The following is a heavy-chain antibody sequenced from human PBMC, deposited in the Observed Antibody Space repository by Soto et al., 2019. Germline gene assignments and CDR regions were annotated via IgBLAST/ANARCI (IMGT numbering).Heavy chain of an antibody. CDR1: GYIFTSHY. V-gene: IGHV1-46*01. Sequence: QVQLVQSGAEVRKPGASVKVSCKASGYIFTSHYIHWVRQAPGQGLEWMGIIKPTGGGTSYAQKFQGRVSMTRDASTSTVYVELSSLSSEDTAVYYCARESTLAYWGQGTLVTVSS. CDR3: ARESTLAY. CDR2: IKPTGGGT. J-gene: IGHJ4*02.